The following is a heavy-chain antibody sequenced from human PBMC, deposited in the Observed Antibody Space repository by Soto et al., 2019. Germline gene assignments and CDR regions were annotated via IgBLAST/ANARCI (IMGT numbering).Heavy chain of an antibody. CDR2: NTGSGVTS. V-gene: IGHV3-23*01. CDR1: GFTFSIYT. Sequence: EVHLLESGGGLVQPGGSLRLSCAASGFTFSIYTMTWVRQAPGKGLEWVSPNTGSGVTSYYSDSVKGRFTVSRDNSKNTLYLQMNSLRVEDTAVYYCVKGRNSPRSPYYFDRWGQGTLVIVSS. CDR3: VKGRNSPRSPYYFDR. D-gene: IGHD4-4*01. J-gene: IGHJ4*02.